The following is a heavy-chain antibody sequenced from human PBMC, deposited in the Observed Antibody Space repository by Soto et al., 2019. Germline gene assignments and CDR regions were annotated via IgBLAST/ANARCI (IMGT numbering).Heavy chain of an antibody. CDR1: GDSISTFY. J-gene: IGHJ4*02. D-gene: IGHD3-22*01. V-gene: IGHV4-59*01. Sequence: ETLSLSFTVAGDSISTFYWGWMRQSPGKELEWIGYVYYTGSTNYNPSLKSRVTISVDRSKNQFSLKLTSANAADTAVYYCARGRTVRNYADDSSDYFYFFDYWGQGTQVTVSS. CDR2: VYYTGST. CDR3: ARGRTVRNYADDSSDYFYFFDY.